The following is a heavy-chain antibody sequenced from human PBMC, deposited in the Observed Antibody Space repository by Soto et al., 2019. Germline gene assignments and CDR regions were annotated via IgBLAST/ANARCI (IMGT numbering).Heavy chain of an antibody. CDR1: GFTFSSYS. J-gene: IGHJ6*02. Sequence: GGSVRLSCAASGFTFSSYSMNWVRQAPGKGLEWVSSISSSSSYIYYADSVKGRFTISRDNAKNSLYLQMNSLRAEDTAVYYCASGYCSGGSCYLAGMDVWGQGTTVTVSS. CDR2: ISSSSSYI. D-gene: IGHD2-15*01. CDR3: ASGYCSGGSCYLAGMDV. V-gene: IGHV3-21*01.